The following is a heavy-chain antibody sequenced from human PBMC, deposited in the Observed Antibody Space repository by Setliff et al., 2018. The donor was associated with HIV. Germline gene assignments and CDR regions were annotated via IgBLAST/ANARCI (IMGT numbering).Heavy chain of an antibody. CDR1: GFTFSSYS. J-gene: IGHJ4*02. V-gene: IGHV4-59*08. Sequence: PGGSLRLSCAASGFTFSSYSMNWIRQPPGKGLEWIGYIYSSGSTNYNPSLKSRLTISVDTSKSQFSLKLSSVTAADTAVYYCARRSAKSSFLYFDYWGQGTLVTVSS. D-gene: IGHD3-16*02. CDR3: ARRSAKSSFLYFDY. CDR2: IYSSGST.